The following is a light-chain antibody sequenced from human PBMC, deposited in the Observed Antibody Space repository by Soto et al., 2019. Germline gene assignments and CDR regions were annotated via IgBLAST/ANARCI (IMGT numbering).Light chain of an antibody. V-gene: IGKV1-39*01. CDR2: GAS. CDR3: QQSYSTSWT. J-gene: IGKJ1*01. CDR1: QSISSY. Sequence: DIQMTQSPSSLSASVGDRVTITCRASQSISSYLNWYQQKPGKAPKLLIYGASSLESGVPSRFSGSGSGTDFTLTISSLEPEDFVTYYCQQSYSTSWTFGQGTKVDIK.